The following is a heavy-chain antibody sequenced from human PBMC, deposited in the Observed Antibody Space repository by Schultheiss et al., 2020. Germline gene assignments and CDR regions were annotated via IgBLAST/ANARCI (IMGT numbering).Heavy chain of an antibody. J-gene: IGHJ4*02. V-gene: IGHV4-39*07. CDR2: INHSGST. Sequence: SETLSLTCTVSGGSISSGSYYWGWIRQPPGKGLEWIGEINHSGSTYYNPSLKSRVTISVDTSKNQFSLKLSSVTAADTAVYYCARGDATVTTSDYWGQGTLVTVSS. CDR3: ARGDATVTTSDY. CDR1: GGSISSGSYY. D-gene: IGHD4-17*01.